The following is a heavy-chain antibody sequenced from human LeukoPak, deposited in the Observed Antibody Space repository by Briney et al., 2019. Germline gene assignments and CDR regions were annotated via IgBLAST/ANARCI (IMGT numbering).Heavy chain of an antibody. CDR1: GFTFSNYA. V-gene: IGHV3-23*01. J-gene: IGHJ6*03. D-gene: IGHD6-19*01. CDR2: ISGSGGST. CDR3: AKLAGIAVAARNSYMDV. Sequence: GGSLRLSYAASGFTFSNYAMSWVRQAPGKGLEWVSAISGSGGSTSYADSVRGRFTISRDNSKDTLYLQMNSLRAEDTAVYYCAKLAGIAVAARNSYMDVWGKGTTVTVSS.